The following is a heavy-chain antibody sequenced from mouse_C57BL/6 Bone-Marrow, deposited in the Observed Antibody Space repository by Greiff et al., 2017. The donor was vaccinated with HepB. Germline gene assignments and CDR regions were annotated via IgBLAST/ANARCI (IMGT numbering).Heavy chain of an antibody. D-gene: IGHD1-1*01. CDR3: ENSVVAPYYAMDY. J-gene: IGHJ4*01. Sequence: EVQLVESGGDLVKPGGSLKLSCAASGFTFSSYGMSWVRQTPDKRLEWVATISSGGSYTYYPDSVKGRFTISRDNAKNTLYLQMSRLKSEDTAMYYCENSVVAPYYAMDYWGQGTAVTVSS. CDR2: ISSGGSYT. V-gene: IGHV5-6*01. CDR1: GFTFSSYG.